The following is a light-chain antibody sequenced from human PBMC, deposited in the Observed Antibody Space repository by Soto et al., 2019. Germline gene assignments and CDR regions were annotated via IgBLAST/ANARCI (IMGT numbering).Light chain of an antibody. CDR3: QQYVRSPPFT. CDR1: QSVSSTY. CDR2: GAS. J-gene: IGKJ2*01. V-gene: IGKV3-20*01. Sequence: IVLTQSPGTLSLSPGERATLSCRASQSVSSTYIAWYQQNPGQAPRLLIYGASSRATGIPDRFSGSGSGTDFTLTIRRLEPEDFAVYFCQQYVRSPPFTFGQGTKVEMK.